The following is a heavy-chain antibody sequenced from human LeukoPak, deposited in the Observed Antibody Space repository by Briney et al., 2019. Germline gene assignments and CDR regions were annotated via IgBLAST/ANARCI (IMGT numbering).Heavy chain of an antibody. V-gene: IGHV1-69*04. D-gene: IGHD3-3*01. J-gene: IGHJ5*02. CDR3: ARDPITISPNWFDP. Sequence: ALVKVSCKASGYTFTSYGISWVRQAPGQGLEWMGRIIPILGIANYAQKFQGRVTITADKSTSTAYMELSSLRSEDTAVYYCARDPITISPNWFDPWGQGTLVTVSS. CDR2: IIPILGIA. CDR1: GYTFTSYG.